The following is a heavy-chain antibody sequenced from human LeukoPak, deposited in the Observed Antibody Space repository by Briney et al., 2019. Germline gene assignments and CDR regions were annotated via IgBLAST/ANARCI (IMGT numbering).Heavy chain of an antibody. CDR3: AKGLRWLRFFDY. CDR2: ISTSSSYI. V-gene: IGHV3-21*01. J-gene: IGHJ4*02. CDR1: GFRFSSYS. D-gene: IGHD5-12*01. Sequence: GGSLRLSCAASGFRFSSYSINWVRQAPGKGLEWVSSISTSSSYIYYADSVKGRFTISRDNAKNSLYLQMNSLRAEGTAVYYCAKGLRWLRFFDYWGQGTLVTVSS.